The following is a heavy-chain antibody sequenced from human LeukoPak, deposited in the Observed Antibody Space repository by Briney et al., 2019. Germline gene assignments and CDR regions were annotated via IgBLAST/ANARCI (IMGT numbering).Heavy chain of an antibody. Sequence: GGSLRLSCAASGFRFDSFYMGWIRHAPGKGLDYIALISASGAVPYYAESVEGRFTISRDNAKNSVSLQMNSLSADDTAIYYCARSLIVASEDYWGQGTQVTVSS. V-gene: IGHV3-11*04. CDR3: ARSLIVASEDY. CDR1: GFRFDSFY. D-gene: IGHD3-22*01. CDR2: ISASGAVP. J-gene: IGHJ4*02.